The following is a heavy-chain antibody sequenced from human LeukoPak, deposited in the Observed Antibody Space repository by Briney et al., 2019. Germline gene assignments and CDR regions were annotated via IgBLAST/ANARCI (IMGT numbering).Heavy chain of an antibody. D-gene: IGHD5-24*01. CDR2: IWYDGSNT. CDR1: GFTFSSYG. V-gene: IGHV3-33*08. CDR3: ARGRVGDGYNYLDY. Sequence: GGSLRLSCAASGFTFSSYGMHWVRQAPGKGLEWVAVIWYDGSNTYYADSVKGRFTISRDNSKNTLYLQMNSLRAEDTAVYYCARGRVGDGYNYLDYWGQGTLVTVSS. J-gene: IGHJ4*02.